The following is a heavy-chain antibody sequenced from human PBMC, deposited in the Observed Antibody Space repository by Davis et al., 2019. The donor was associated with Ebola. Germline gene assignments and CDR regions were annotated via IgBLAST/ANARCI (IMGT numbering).Heavy chain of an antibody. Sequence: PGGSLRLSCTASGFTFDDYAMHWVRQAPGKGLEWVSGISWNSGTIGYADSVKGRFTISRDNAKNSLSLQMNSLRAEDTAVYFCGRSMDVWGQGTTVTVSS. CDR2: ISWNSGTI. CDR3: GRSMDV. J-gene: IGHJ6*02. CDR1: GFTFDDYA. V-gene: IGHV3-9*01.